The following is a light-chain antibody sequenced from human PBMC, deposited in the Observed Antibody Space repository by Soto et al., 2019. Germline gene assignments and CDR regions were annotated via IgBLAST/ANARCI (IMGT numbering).Light chain of an antibody. Sequence: EIVMTHSPVTLSVSPWEIVTLSCGASQSVSSNLAWYQQKPGQAPRLLIYDASNRATGIPARFSGSGSGTDFTLSISSLEPEDFAVYYCQQRSNWPPITFGQGTRLEIK. CDR3: QQRSNWPPIT. CDR1: QSVSSN. V-gene: IGKV3-11*01. CDR2: DAS. J-gene: IGKJ5*01.